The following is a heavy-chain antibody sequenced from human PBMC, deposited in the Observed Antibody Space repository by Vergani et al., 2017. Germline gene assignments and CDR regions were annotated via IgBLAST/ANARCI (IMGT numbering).Heavy chain of an antibody. J-gene: IGHJ5*02. CDR3: AGEKLSGYYSANWFDP. D-gene: IGHD3-22*01. CDR2: IYTSGST. Sequence: QVQLQESGPGLVKPSETLSLTCTVSGGSISSYYWSWIRQPAGKGLEWIGRIYTSGSTNYNPSLKSRVTMSVDTAKNQFSLKLSSVTAADTAVYYCAGEKLSGYYSANWFDPWGQGTLVTVSS. V-gene: IGHV4-4*07. CDR1: GGSISSYY.